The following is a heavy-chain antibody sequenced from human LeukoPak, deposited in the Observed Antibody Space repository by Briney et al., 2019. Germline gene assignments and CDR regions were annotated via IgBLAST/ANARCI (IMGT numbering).Heavy chain of an antibody. Sequence: GGSLRLSCAASGFTVSGNHMSWVRQSPEKGLEWVAIIESSGDMVYANSVKGRFTISRDISKNTLYLQMNSLRAEDTAVYYCARDGRIAAEYYFDYWGQGTLVTVSS. J-gene: IGHJ4*02. CDR3: ARDGRIAAEYYFDY. CDR2: IESSGDM. V-gene: IGHV3-53*01. CDR1: GFTVSGNH. D-gene: IGHD6-6*01.